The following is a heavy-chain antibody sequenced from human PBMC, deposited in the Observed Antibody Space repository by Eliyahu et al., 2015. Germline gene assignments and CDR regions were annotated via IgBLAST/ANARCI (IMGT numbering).Heavy chain of an antibody. V-gene: IGHV3-7*05. CDR1: GFPFXNXW. D-gene: IGHD3-10*01. CDR2: IKPDGSEK. CDR3: ARGDYSYGSGTFVDAFDI. Sequence: EVQLVESGGGLVQPGGSLRLXCXASGFPFXNXWXTWVRQAPGKGLEWVANIKPDGSEKYCVDSVKGRFTISRDNAKDSLYLQMNSLRAEDTAVYYCARGDYSYGSGTFVDAFDIWGQGTMVTVSS. J-gene: IGHJ3*02.